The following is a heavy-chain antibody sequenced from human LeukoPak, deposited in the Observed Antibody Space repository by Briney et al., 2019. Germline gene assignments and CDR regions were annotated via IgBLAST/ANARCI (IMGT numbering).Heavy chain of an antibody. V-gene: IGHV4-31*03. CDR2: IYYSGST. Sequence: SETLSLTCTVSGGSISSGGYYWSWIRQHPGKGLEWIGNIYYSGSTYYNPSLKSRVTISVDMSKNQFSLKLSSVTAADTAVYYCARSDYGGNSRFDYWGQGTLVTVSS. D-gene: IGHD4-23*01. J-gene: IGHJ4*02. CDR3: ARSDYGGNSRFDY. CDR1: GGSISSGGYY.